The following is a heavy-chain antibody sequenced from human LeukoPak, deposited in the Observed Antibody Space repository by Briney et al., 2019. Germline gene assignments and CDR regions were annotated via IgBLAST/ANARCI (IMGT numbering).Heavy chain of an antibody. Sequence: PGGSLRLSCAASGFTVSSNYMSWVRQAPGKGLECVSVIYSGGSTYYADSVKGRFTISRDNSKNTLYLQMNSLRAEDTAVYYCARDAVIYYFDYWGQGTLVTVSS. V-gene: IGHV3-53*05. CDR1: GFTVSSNY. CDR3: ARDAVIYYFDY. J-gene: IGHJ4*02. D-gene: IGHD6-19*01. CDR2: IYSGGST.